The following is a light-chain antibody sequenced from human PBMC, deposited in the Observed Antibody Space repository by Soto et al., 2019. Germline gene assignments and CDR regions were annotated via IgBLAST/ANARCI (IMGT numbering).Light chain of an antibody. CDR1: QDINKF. CDR3: QQLKTYPYT. Sequence: IQLTQSPSSLSASVGDRVTVTCRASQDINKFLAWFQQKPGKAPNLLIFSASTLQSAVPSRFSGGGSGTDFTLTIDSLQLEDFATYYCQQLKTYPYTFGQGTKLEIK. V-gene: IGKV1-9*01. J-gene: IGKJ2*01. CDR2: SAS.